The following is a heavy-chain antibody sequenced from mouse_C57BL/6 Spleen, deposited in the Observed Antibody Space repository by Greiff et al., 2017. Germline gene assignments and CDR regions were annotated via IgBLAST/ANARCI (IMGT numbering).Heavy chain of an antibody. Sequence: QVQLQQSGAELVRPGASVTLSCKASGYTFTDYEMHWVKQTPVHGLEWIGAIDPETGGTAYNQKFKGKAILTADKSSSTAYMELRSLTSEDSAVYYCTREDYDYDRSMDYWGQGTSVTVSS. CDR3: TREDYDYDRSMDY. D-gene: IGHD2-4*01. V-gene: IGHV1-15*01. J-gene: IGHJ4*01. CDR2: IDPETGGT. CDR1: GYTFTDYE.